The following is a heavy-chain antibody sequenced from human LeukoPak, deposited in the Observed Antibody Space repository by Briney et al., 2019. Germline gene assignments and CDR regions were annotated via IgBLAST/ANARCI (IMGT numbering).Heavy chain of an antibody. J-gene: IGHJ6*03. CDR1: GGSISSYY. CDR3: ARVEEGYGSGRRENYYYYYMDV. Sequence: ASETLSLTCTVSGGSISSYYWSWIRQPPGKGLEWIGYIYYSGSTNYNPSLKSRVTISVDTSKNQFSLKLSSVTAADTAVYYCARVEEGYGSGRRENYYYYYMDVWGKGTTVTISS. CDR2: IYYSGST. V-gene: IGHV4-59*01. D-gene: IGHD3-10*01.